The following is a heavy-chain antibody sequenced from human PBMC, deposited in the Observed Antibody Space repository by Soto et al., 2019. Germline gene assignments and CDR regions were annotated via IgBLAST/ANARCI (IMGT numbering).Heavy chain of an antibody. V-gene: IGHV1-8*01. CDR3: ARRGLSSSSTFGYFYYGMDA. D-gene: IGHD6-6*01. J-gene: IGHJ6*02. CDR1: GYTFTSYD. Sequence: QVQLVQSGAEVKKPGASVKVSCKASGYTFTSYDFNWVRQAPGQGLEWMGWMNPNSGNTGYAQKFQGRVTMTRNTSISTAYMELNTVRSEVTAVYYCARRGLSSSSTFGYFYYGMDAWGRGTTVTVSS. CDR2: MNPNSGNT.